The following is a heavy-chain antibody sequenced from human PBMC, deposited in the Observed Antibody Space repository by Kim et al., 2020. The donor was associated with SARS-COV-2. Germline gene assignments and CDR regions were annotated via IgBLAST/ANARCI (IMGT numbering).Heavy chain of an antibody. CDR2: IYYSRST. J-gene: IGHJ6*02. Sequence: SETLSLTCTVSGGSISSSSYYWGWIRQPPGKGLEWIGSIYYSRSTYYNPSLKSRVTISVDTSKNQFSLKLSSVTAADTAVYYCARSEPAARKIYYYYGMDVWGQGTTVTVSS. CDR3: ARSEPAARKIYYYYGMDV. V-gene: IGHV4-39*01. CDR1: GGSISSSSYY. D-gene: IGHD2-2*01.